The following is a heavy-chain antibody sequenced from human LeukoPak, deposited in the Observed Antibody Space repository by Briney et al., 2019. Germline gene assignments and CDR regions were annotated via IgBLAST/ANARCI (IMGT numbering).Heavy chain of an antibody. Sequence: GASVKVSCKASGYTFTSYGISWVRQAPGQGLEWMGWISAYNGNTNYAQKLQGRVTMTTDTSTSTAYVELRSLRSDDTAVYYCARPVWFGELTPMDVWGQGTTVTVSS. CDR2: ISAYNGNT. CDR3: ARPVWFGELTPMDV. CDR1: GYTFTSYG. J-gene: IGHJ6*02. V-gene: IGHV1-18*01. D-gene: IGHD3-10*01.